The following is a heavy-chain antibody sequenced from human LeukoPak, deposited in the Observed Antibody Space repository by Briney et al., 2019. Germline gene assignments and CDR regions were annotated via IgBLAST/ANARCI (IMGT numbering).Heavy chain of an antibody. V-gene: IGHV4-4*07. J-gene: IGHJ3*02. CDR2: VYTSGNA. CDR3: AGLGGYCTNAVCYSTFDI. Sequence: SETLSLTCTVSGGSISSYYWSWLRQPAGKGLEWIGRVYTSGNANYNPSLKSRVTMSLDTSKNQFSLKLNSVTAADTAVYYCAGLGGYCTNAVCYSTFDIWGQGTMVTASS. CDR1: GGSISSYY. D-gene: IGHD2-8*01.